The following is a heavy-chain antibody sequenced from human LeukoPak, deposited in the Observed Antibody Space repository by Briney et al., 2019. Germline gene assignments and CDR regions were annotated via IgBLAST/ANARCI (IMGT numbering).Heavy chain of an antibody. V-gene: IGHV5-51*01. CDR2: IYPGDSDT. CDR1: GYGFTSYW. Sequence: GESLKISCKGSGYGFTSYWIGWVRQMPGKGLEWMGIIYPGDSDTRYSPSFQGQVTISADKSISTAYLQWSSLKASDTAMYYCARRVTTVKGDFDYWGQGTLVTVSS. J-gene: IGHJ4*02. D-gene: IGHD4-11*01. CDR3: ARRVTTVKGDFDY.